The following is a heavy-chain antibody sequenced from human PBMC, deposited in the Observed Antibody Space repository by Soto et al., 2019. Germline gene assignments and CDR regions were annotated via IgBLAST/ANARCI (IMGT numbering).Heavy chain of an antibody. CDR3: ARDLDEDGGSSWYFDL. D-gene: IGHD6-6*01. CDR1: GGSISSGDYY. CDR2: IYNSGST. V-gene: IGHV4-31*03. Sequence: QVQLQESGPGLVKPSQTLSLTCTVSGGSISSGDYYWSWIRQHPGKGLEWIGYIYNSGSTYYNPSLKSRVTISVDTSKNPFSLKLSSVTAADTAVYYCARDLDEDGGSSWYFDLWGRGTLVSVSS. J-gene: IGHJ2*01.